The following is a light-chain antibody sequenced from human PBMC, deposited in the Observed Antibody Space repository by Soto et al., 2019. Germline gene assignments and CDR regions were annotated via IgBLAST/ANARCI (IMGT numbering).Light chain of an antibody. CDR3: NSYTNRDTVI. CDR1: SSDVGAYKY. CDR2: EVS. Sequence: QSALTQPASVSGSPGQSITISCTGTSSDVGAYKYVSWYQQYPGKAPKLIIYEVSNRPSGVSDRFSGSKSGNTASLTISGLQAEDEADYYCNSYTNRDTVIFGGGTKLTVL. V-gene: IGLV2-14*01. J-gene: IGLJ2*01.